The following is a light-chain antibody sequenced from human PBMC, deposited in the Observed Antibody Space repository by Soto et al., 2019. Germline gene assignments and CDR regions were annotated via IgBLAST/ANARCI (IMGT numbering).Light chain of an antibody. CDR3: LQYNGYYRT. V-gene: IGKV1-5*01. Sequence: DIQMTQSPSTLSESVGDTVTITCRASQTISGWLAWYQQRPGKAPNLLIFDASTLESGVPSRFSGSGSGTTFTLTISSLQSDDFATYYCLQYNGYYRTFGQGTKVEIK. J-gene: IGKJ1*01. CDR2: DAS. CDR1: QTISGW.